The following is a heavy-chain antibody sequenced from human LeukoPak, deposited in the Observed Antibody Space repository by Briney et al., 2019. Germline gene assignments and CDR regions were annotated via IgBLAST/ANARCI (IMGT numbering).Heavy chain of an antibody. CDR1: GGSISSYY. J-gene: IGHJ4*02. V-gene: IGHV4-59*12. Sequence: PSETLSLTCTVSGGSISSYYWSWIRQPPGKGLEWIGSIYYSGSTYYNPSLKSRVTISVDTSKNQFSLKLSSVTAADTAVYYCASRGIKLTKYYYGPGIDYWGQGTLVTVSS. CDR3: ASRGIKLTKYYYGPGIDY. CDR2: IYYSGST. D-gene: IGHD3-10*01.